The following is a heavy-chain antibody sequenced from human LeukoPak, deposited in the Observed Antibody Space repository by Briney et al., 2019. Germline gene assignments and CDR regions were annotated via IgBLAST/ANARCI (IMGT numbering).Heavy chain of an antibody. CDR2: IYNSENT. D-gene: IGHD6-19*01. V-gene: IGHV4-4*07. Sequence: SETLSLTCTVSGASINTYYWSWIRQPAGRGLEWIGRIYNSENTDYNPSLKSRVTMSIDTSKNQFSLKLSSVTAADTAVYYCARGPYTSGWFSFDYWGQGTLVTVSS. J-gene: IGHJ4*02. CDR1: GASINTYY. CDR3: ARGPYTSGWFSFDY.